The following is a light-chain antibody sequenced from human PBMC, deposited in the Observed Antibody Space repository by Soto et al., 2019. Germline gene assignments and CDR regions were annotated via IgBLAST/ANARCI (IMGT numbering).Light chain of an antibody. V-gene: IGKV3-20*01. Sequence: EIVLTQSPGTLSLSPGERATLSCRASQSVRSSYLAWYQLKPGQAPRLLIYGASSRATGISDRFSGSGSGTDFPLTISRLEPEDFAVYYCQQYGSSFTFGQGTRLEIK. CDR3: QQYGSSFT. CDR1: QSVRSSY. J-gene: IGKJ5*01. CDR2: GAS.